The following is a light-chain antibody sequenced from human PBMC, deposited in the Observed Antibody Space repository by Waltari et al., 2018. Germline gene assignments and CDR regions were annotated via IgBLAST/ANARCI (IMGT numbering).Light chain of an antibody. Sequence: EIVVTQSPATLSLSPGERATLSCRASEHVDTNIAWYQQKPGQPPRLLISGASTRATDIPPRFSVTGSWTAFTLSISSLQSEDFAVYYCHQYKNWPPWTFGQGTKVEIK. V-gene: IGKV3-15*01. J-gene: IGKJ1*01. CDR2: GAS. CDR3: HQYKNWPPWT. CDR1: EHVDTN.